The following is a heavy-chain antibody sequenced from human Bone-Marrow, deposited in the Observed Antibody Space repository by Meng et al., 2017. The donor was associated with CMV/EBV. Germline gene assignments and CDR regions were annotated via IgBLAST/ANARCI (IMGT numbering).Heavy chain of an antibody. CDR2: ISWNSGSI. J-gene: IGHJ3*02. D-gene: IGHD3-9*01. Sequence: LNISCAASGFSFDDYAIHWVRQAPGGGLERVSGISWNSGSIGYADSVKGRFTISRDNSKNTLYMQMNSLRAEYTAVYYCAKELDRYFDWPGAFDIWGQGTMVTVSS. CDR3: AKELDRYFDWPGAFDI. CDR1: GFSFDDYA. V-gene: IGHV3-9*01.